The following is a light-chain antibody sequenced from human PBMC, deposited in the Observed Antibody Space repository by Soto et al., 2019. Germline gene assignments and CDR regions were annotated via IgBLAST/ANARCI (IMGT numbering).Light chain of an antibody. CDR1: QDVSSS. CDR3: QQCYMGWT. V-gene: IGKV1-13*02. J-gene: IGKJ1*01. CDR2: GAS. Sequence: AIEFSQSPSSLSASVGDRATLTCRASQDVSSSLAWSQQKPGKAPKLLIYGASSLESGVPSRLSGIGSGTEFTLSIRSLKPEDFGTYYCQQCYMGWTFGQGTKVDIK.